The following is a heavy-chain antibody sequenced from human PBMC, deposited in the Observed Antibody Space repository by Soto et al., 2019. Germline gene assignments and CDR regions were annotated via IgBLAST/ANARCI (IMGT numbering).Heavy chain of an antibody. CDR3: ARGVRLHFDF. V-gene: IGHV3-23*01. CDR1: GFSFSIYA. CDR2: ISSSGTNT. Sequence: EVQLLESGGGLVQPGGSLRLSCVASGFSFSIYAMSWVRQAPGKGLEWVSGISSSGTNTYYADSVKGRFTISRDNSKNTMFLHMKSMRAEYTAVYFWARGVRLHFDFWGQGSLVTVSS. D-gene: IGHD3-10*01. J-gene: IGHJ4*02.